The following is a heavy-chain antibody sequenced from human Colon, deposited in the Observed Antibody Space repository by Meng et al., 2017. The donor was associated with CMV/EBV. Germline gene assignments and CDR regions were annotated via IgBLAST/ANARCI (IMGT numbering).Heavy chain of an antibody. CDR2: ISTISGFM. V-gene: IGHV3-21*04. D-gene: IGHD6-13*01. CDR3: VRTPAAATGWFDP. Sequence: GGSLRLSCAASGFTSSSFGMNWVRQAPGKGLEWVSSISTISGFMYYADSVRGRFTISRDNARNSLFLQMNTLSADDTAVYYCVRTPAAATGWFDPWGQGTLVTVSS. J-gene: IGHJ5*02. CDR1: GFTSSSFG.